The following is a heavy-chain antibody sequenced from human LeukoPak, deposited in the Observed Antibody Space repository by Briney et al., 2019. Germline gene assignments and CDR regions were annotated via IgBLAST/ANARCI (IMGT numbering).Heavy chain of an antibody. D-gene: IGHD2-2*02. CDR3: ARGYCSSTSCYIYYFHY. Sequence: KPSETLSLTCTVSGGSIRSSDWSWIRQPPGKGLEWIAYIYYSGTTNYNPSLKSRVTISLDTSKNQFSLKLSSVTAADPAVYYCARGYCSSTSCYIYYFHYWGQGTLVTVSS. CDR1: GGSIRSSD. CDR2: IYYSGTT. J-gene: IGHJ4*02. V-gene: IGHV4-59*01.